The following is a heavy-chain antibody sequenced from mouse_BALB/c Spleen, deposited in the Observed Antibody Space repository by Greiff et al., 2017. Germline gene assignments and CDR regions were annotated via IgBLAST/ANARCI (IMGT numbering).Heavy chain of an antibody. J-gene: IGHJ3*01. CDR3: ARDGGGWFAY. CDR2: IYPGDGDT. V-gene: IGHV1-80*01. Sequence: QVQLQQSGAELVRPGSSVKISCKASGYAFSSYWMEWVKQRPGQGLEWIGQIYPGDGDTNYNGKFKGKATLTADKSSSTAYMQLSSLTSEDSAVYFCARDGGGWFAYWGQGTLVTVSA. CDR1: GYAFSSYW.